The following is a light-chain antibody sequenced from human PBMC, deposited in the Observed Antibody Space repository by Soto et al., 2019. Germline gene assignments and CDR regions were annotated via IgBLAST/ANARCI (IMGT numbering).Light chain of an antibody. CDR3: QQSYSTPLT. Sequence: DIQMTQSPSSLSASVGDRVTITCRASQSISSHLNWYQQKPGKAPKFLIYAASSLQSGVPSRFSGSGSATDFTLTISSLQPEDFATYYCQQSYSTPLTFGGGTKVEIK. J-gene: IGKJ4*01. V-gene: IGKV1-39*01. CDR1: QSISSH. CDR2: AAS.